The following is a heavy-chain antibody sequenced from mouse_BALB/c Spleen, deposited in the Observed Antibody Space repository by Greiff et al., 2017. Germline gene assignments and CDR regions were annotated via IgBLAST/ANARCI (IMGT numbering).Heavy chain of an antibody. CDR3: ASTVVANFDY. D-gene: IGHD1-1*01. CDR2: IDPANGNT. CDR1: GFNIKDTY. J-gene: IGHJ2*01. Sequence: VQLQLSGAELVKPGASVKLSCTASGFNIKDTYMHWVKQRPEQGLEWIGRIDPANGNTKYDPKFQGKATITADTSSNTAYLQLSSLTSEDTAVYYCASTVVANFDYWGQGTTLTVSS. V-gene: IGHV14-3*02.